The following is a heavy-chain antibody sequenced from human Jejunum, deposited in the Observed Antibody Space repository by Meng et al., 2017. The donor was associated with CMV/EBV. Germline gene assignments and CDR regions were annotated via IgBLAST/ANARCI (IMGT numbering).Heavy chain of an antibody. D-gene: IGHD2-2*01. J-gene: IGHJ5*02. Sequence: QVQLVESGGGLVKPGGSLRLSCAASGFTFSDYYMSWIRQAPGKGLEWVSYISSDSIYKNNADSVKGRVTISRDNGKDSLYLQMNSLRAEDTAVYYCARGRQSCNSISCHYNWFDPWGPGTKVTVSA. CDR1: GFTFSDYY. CDR3: ARGRQSCNSISCHYNWFDP. CDR2: ISSDSIYK. V-gene: IGHV3-11*06.